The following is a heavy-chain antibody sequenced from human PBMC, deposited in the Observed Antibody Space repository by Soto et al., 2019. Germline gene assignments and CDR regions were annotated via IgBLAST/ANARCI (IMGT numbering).Heavy chain of an antibody. J-gene: IGHJ4*02. CDR2: MYVSGSGST. D-gene: IGHD3-16*02. V-gene: IGHV4-39*01. Sequence: PSETLSLTCTVSNGSISSNSFYWGWVRQPPGKGLEWIASMYVSGSGSTYYNPSFQSRVSMSVDTSSSQFSLKLSSVTAADTALYYCTRGVITFGRVIIIPGWGQGTQVTVPQ. CDR1: NGSISSNSFY. CDR3: TRGVITFGRVIIIPG.